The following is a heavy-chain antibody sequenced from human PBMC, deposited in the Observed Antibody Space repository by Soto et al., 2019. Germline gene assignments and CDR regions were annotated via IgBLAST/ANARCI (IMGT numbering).Heavy chain of an antibody. CDR3: ATTTWFAP. J-gene: IGHJ5*02. CDR2: IYYSGST. V-gene: IGHV4-39*01. Sequence: QLQLQESGPGLVKPSETLSLTCTVSGGSISSSSYYWGWIRQPPGKGLEWIGSIYYSGSTYYNPSPKSRVTISVDTSKNPFSLKLSSVPAADTPVYYCATTTWFAPWGQGTRVTVSS. CDR1: GGSISSSSYY.